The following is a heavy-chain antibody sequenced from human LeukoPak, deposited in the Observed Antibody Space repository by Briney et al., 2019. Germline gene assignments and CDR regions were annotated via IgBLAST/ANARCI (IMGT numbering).Heavy chain of an antibody. CDR1: GFSFKSYA. CDR2: ISESGDST. J-gene: IGHJ4*02. D-gene: IGHD1-1*01. CDR3: AKQYVNW. Sequence: GGSLRLSCAASGFSFKSYAMNWVRQAPGKGLEWVSSISESGDSTHYADSVKGRFTISRDNSLNTLYLQMNGLTAEDTAVYYCAKQYVNWWGQGTLVTVSS. V-gene: IGHV3-23*01.